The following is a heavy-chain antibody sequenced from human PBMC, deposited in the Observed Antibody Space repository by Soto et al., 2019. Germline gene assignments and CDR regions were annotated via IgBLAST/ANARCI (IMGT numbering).Heavy chain of an antibody. J-gene: IGHJ4*02. CDR1: GGTFSSYT. CDR2: IIPILGIA. V-gene: IGHV1-69*02. Sequence: QVQLVQSGAEVKKPGSSVKVSCKASGGTFSSYTISWVRQAPGQGLEWMGRIIPILGIANYAQKFQGRVTITADKSTSTAYMERSSLRSEDTAVYDCARIKYCSGFDYWGQGTLVTVSS. D-gene: IGHD3-10*01. CDR3: ARIKYCSGFDY.